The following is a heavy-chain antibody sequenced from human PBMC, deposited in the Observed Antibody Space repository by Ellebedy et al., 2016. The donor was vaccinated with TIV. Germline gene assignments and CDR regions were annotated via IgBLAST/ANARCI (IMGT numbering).Heavy chain of an antibody. V-gene: IGHV1-69*04. Sequence: SVKVSCXASGGTFSSYAISWVRQAPGQGLEWMGRIIPILGIANYAQKFQGRVTITADKSTSTAYMELSSLRSEDTAVYYCARDREDYGGNSDVNWFDPWGQGTLVTVSS. J-gene: IGHJ5*02. CDR1: GGTFSSYA. CDR3: ARDREDYGGNSDVNWFDP. D-gene: IGHD4-23*01. CDR2: IIPILGIA.